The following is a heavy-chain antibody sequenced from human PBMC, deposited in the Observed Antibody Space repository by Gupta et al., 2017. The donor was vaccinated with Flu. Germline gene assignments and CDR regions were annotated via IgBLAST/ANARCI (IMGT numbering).Heavy chain of an antibody. CDR3: AKKAHAGSDYFYFDH. J-gene: IGHJ4*02. V-gene: IGHV3-23*01. D-gene: IGHD3-22*01. Sequence: EVQMLESGGGLVQPGGSLRLSCVASGFTFSGYAMNWVRQAPGKGPEGGSIVGIDGVTTKHADAVKGRFTIFIDNYRSTVYLQMNSVRAEDTAVYYCAKKAHAGSDYFYFDHWGRGTPVTVSS. CDR1: GFTFSGYA. CDR2: VGIDGVTT.